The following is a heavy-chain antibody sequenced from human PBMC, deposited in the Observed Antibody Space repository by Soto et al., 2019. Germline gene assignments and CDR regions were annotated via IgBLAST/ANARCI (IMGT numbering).Heavy chain of an antibody. D-gene: IGHD3-3*01. CDR1: GGSISSSSYY. CDR3: AKDRDPRNNFWSGYLGGEDR. J-gene: IGHJ1*01. V-gene: IGHV4-39*02. CDR2: IYYSGST. Sequence: PSETLSLTCTVSGGSISSSSYYWGWIRQPPGKGLEWIGSIYYSGSTYYLDSVKGRFTVSRDNAENTLYLQMDSLRPEDTAVYYCAKDRDPRNNFWSGYLGGEDRWGQGTLVTVSS.